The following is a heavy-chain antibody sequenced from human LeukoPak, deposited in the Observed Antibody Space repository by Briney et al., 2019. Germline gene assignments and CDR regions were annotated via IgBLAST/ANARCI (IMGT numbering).Heavy chain of an antibody. D-gene: IGHD5-18*01. CDR1: GGSISSSSYY. Sequence: SETLSLTCTVSGGSISSSSYYWGWIRQPPGKGLEWIGSIYYSGSTYYNPSLKSRVTISVDTSKNQFSLKLSSVTAADTAVYYCARDGGAMVNSPIDYWGQGTLVTVSS. CDR3: ARDGGAMVNSPIDY. J-gene: IGHJ4*02. V-gene: IGHV4-39*07. CDR2: IYYSGST.